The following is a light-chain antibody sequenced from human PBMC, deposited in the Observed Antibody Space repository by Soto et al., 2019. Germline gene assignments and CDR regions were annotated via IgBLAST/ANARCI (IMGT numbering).Light chain of an antibody. J-gene: IGLJ2*01. Sequence: QSVLTQPPSVSAAPGQKVTISCSGSSSNIGNNYVSWYQQLPGTAPKVLIYDNNKRPSGIPDRFSGSKSGTSATLGITGLQTGDEADYYCDTWDSSLSAVVFGGGTKLTVL. CDR2: DNN. V-gene: IGLV1-51*01. CDR1: SSNIGNNY. CDR3: DTWDSSLSAVV.